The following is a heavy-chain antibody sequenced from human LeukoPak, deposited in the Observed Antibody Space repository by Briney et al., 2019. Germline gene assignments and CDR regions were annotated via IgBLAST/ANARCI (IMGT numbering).Heavy chain of an antibody. J-gene: IGHJ4*02. CDR3: ARFSGYCSSTSCTPGD. V-gene: IGHV3-21*01. D-gene: IGHD2-2*01. Sequence: GGSLRISFAASGITFSSHNMNWVRPGSGEGLGWGSSISNSSSYIYYADSVKGRFTISRDNAKNSLYLQMNSLRAEDTAVYYCARFSGYCSSTSCTPGDWGQGTLVTVSS. CDR1: GITFSSHN. CDR2: ISNSSSYI.